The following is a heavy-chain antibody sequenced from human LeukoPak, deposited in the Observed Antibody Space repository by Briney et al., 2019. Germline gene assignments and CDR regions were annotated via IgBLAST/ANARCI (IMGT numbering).Heavy chain of an antibody. CDR1: GYSLSSGYY. Sequence: PSETLSLTCAVSGYSLSSGYYWGWIRQPPGKGLEWIGSIYHSGSTYYNPSLKSRVTMSVDTSKNQFSLKLSSVTAADTAVYYCARDWAGSGSFPLWGQGTLVSVCS. V-gene: IGHV4-38-2*02. CDR2: IYHSGST. J-gene: IGHJ4*02. CDR3: ARDWAGSGSFPL. D-gene: IGHD3-10*01.